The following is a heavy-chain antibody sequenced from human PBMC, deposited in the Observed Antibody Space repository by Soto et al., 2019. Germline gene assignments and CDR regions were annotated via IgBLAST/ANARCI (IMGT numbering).Heavy chain of an antibody. Sequence: EVQLVESGGGLVQPGGSLRLSCAASGFTFSSYSMNWVRQAPGKGLEWVSYISSSSSTIYYADSVKGRFTISRDNAKNSLYLQMNSLRDEDTAVYYCARDHSVLGVPSPLFTGPKEYYYDSSGYGPDAFDIWGQGTMVTVSS. D-gene: IGHD3-22*01. J-gene: IGHJ3*02. CDR3: ARDHSVLGVPSPLFTGPKEYYYDSSGYGPDAFDI. CDR1: GFTFSSYS. V-gene: IGHV3-48*02. CDR2: ISSSSSTI.